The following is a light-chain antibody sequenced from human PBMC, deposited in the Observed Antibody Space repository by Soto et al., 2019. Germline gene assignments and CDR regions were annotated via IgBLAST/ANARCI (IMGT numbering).Light chain of an antibody. CDR1: SSDIGAYDY. V-gene: IGLV2-14*01. J-gene: IGLJ1*01. Sequence: QSALTQPASVSGSPGQSITISCSGTSSDIGAYDYVSWYQQHPGRAPKLIIYEVSNRPSGISDRFSASKSGNTASLTISGLQAEDEADYYCSSYTNSNTRVFGTGTKLTVL. CDR3: SSYTNSNTRV. CDR2: EVS.